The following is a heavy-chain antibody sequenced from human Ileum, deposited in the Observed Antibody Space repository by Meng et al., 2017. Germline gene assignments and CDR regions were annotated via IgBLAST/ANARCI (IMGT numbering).Heavy chain of an antibody. CDR2: IYYSGST. CDR3: ARDGTTAVPGVWLDP. D-gene: IGHD6-19*01. J-gene: IGHJ5*02. V-gene: IGHV4-39*06. CDR1: YGSITSSYY. Sequence: RLPRQESGPGLVNPSETLPLPCSVSYGSITSSYYWGWIRQPPGKGLEWIASIYYSGSTYYNPSLKSRVTISVDTSKNQFSLKVISVTAADTAVYYCARDGTTAVPGVWLDPWGQGTLVTVSS.